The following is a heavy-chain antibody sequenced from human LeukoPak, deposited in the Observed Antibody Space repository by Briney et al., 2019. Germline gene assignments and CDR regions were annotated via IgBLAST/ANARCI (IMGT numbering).Heavy chain of an antibody. CDR3: ARSSFDY. J-gene: IGHJ4*02. Sequence: SETLSLTCTVSGGSISNYSWGWIRQPPGKGLEWIGSIYYSGSTYYNSSLKSRVTISVDTSKNQFSLNLSSVTAADTAVYYCARSSFDYWGQGTLVTVSS. CDR1: GGSISNYS. CDR2: IYYSGST. V-gene: IGHV4-39*01.